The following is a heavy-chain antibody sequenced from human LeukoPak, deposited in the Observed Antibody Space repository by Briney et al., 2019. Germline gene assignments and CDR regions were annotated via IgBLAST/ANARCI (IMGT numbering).Heavy chain of an antibody. Sequence: TSETLSLTCAVYGGSFSGYYWSWIRQPPGKGLEWIGEINHSGSTNYSPSLKSRVTIPVDTSKNQFSLKLSSVTAADTAVYYCARGMLRGRKAGYCSGGSCYSFADYWGQGTLVTVSS. J-gene: IGHJ4*02. CDR3: ARGMLRGRKAGYCSGGSCYSFADY. CDR1: GGSFSGYY. V-gene: IGHV4-34*01. D-gene: IGHD2-15*01. CDR2: INHSGST.